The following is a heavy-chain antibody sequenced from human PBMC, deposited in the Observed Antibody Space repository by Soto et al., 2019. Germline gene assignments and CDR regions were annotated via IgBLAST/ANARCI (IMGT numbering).Heavy chain of an antibody. V-gene: IGHV4-31*03. D-gene: IGHD3-10*01. Sequence: QVQLQESGPGLVKPSQPLSLTCNVSSGSISRGPYYWSGIRQHPGGGLEWIGYIYYSGSDYYNPSRESRVTMSIDTSKSHFALKLISVTAADTAVYYCARGSMVRGVTPFDIWGHGTLVTVSS. J-gene: IGHJ3*02. CDR3: ARGSMVRGVTPFDI. CDR1: SGSISRGPYY. CDR2: IYYSGSD.